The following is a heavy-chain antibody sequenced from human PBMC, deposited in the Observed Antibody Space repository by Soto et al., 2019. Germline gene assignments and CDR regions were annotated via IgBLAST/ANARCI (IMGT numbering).Heavy chain of an antibody. J-gene: IGHJ5*02. CDR1: GFTFSTYS. CDR2: ISSSSIYI. CDR3: ARKGATGTPFVPWFDP. Sequence: GGSLRLSCVVSGFTFSTYSMNWVRQAPGKGLEWVSSISSSSIYIYCADSVKGRFTISRDNAKNSLYLQMNSLRAEDTAVYYCARKGATGTPFVPWFDPWGQGTLVTVSS. V-gene: IGHV3-21*01. D-gene: IGHD1-1*01.